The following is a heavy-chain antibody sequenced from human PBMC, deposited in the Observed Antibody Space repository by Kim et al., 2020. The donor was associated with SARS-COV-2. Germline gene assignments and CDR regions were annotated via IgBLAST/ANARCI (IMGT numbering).Heavy chain of an antibody. CDR3: ARHPTTRDGGN. V-gene: IGHV3-74*01. J-gene: IGHJ4*02. D-gene: IGHD4-17*01. Sequence: TYADSVEGRFTISRDNAKNTLYVEMDSLRAEDTAVYYCARHPTTRDGGNLGQGTLVTVSS.